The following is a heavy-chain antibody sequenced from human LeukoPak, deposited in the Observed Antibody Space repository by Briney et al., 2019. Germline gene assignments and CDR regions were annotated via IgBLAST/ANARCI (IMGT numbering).Heavy chain of an antibody. V-gene: IGHV3-23*01. J-gene: IGHJ5*02. D-gene: IGHD3-10*01. Sequence: GGSLRLSSAASEFTFSNSALSWVRLAPGQGLQWVAGIGGTNVPNTWYADSVKGRFTISRDDSKSTLYPQMRSLRGEDTALYYCVNFARGLLSGVWFVPWSQGILVTVSS. CDR3: VNFARGLLSGVWFVP. CDR1: EFTFSNSA. CDR2: IGGTNVPNT.